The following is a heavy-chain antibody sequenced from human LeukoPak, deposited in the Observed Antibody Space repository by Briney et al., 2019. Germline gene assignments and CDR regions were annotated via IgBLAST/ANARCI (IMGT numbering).Heavy chain of an antibody. CDR1: GASISSGDYF. J-gene: IGHJ4*02. CDR2: ISYSGST. Sequence: SQTLSLTCTVSGASISSGDYFWTWVRDPPGKGLEWIGYISYSGSTYYNPSLKSRVTMSADTSKNHLSLRLSSVTVADTAVYYCARVPHSGYYPLDYWGPGTLVTVSS. V-gene: IGHV4-30-4*01. D-gene: IGHD3-22*01. CDR3: ARVPHSGYYPLDY.